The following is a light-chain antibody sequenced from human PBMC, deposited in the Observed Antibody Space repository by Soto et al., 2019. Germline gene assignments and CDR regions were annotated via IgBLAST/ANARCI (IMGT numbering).Light chain of an antibody. CDR3: QQYNSYSRT. Sequence: DIQLTQSPSTLSASVGDRVALTGRASQSISSWLAWYQQKPGKAPKLLIYKASSLESGVPSRFSGSGSGTEFTLTISSLQPDDFATYYCQQYNSYSRTFGQGTKVDI. J-gene: IGKJ1*01. CDR1: QSISSW. CDR2: KAS. V-gene: IGKV1-5*03.